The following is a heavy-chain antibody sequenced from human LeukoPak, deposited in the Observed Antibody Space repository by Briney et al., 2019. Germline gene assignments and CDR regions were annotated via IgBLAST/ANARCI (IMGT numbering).Heavy chain of an antibody. CDR2: IYYSGST. CDR3: ARSPPYCGGGSCYDY. CDR1: GGSISSYY. J-gene: IGHJ4*02. D-gene: IGHD2-15*01. Sequence: PSETLSLTCTVSGGSISSYYWSWIRQPPGKGLECIGYIYYSGSTNYNPSLKSRVTISADMSKNQFSLKLSSVTAADTAVYCCARSPPYCGGGSCYDYWGQGTLVTVSS. V-gene: IGHV4-59*01.